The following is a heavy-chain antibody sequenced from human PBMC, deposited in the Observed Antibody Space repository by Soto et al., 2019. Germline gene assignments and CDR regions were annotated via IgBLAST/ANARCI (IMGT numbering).Heavy chain of an antibody. Sequence: PSETLSLTCAVSGGSISSSNWWSWVRQPPGKGLEWIGEIYHSGSTNYNPSLKSRVTISVDKSKNQFSLKLSSVTAADTAVYYCARGVGYDSSGSFDYWGQGTLVTVSS. J-gene: IGHJ4*02. D-gene: IGHD3-22*01. CDR1: GGSISSSNW. CDR3: ARGVGYDSSGSFDY. CDR2: IYHSGST. V-gene: IGHV4-4*02.